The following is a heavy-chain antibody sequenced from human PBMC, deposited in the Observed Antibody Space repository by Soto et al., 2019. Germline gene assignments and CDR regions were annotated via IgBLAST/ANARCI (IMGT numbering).Heavy chain of an antibody. J-gene: IGHJ4*02. D-gene: IGHD6-13*01. CDR2: ISAYNGNT. Sequence: QVQLVQSGAEVKKPGASVKVSCKASGDTFNSYAISWVRQAPGQGLEWMGWISAYNGNTNYAQMLQGRVTMTTDTSTSTAYMELRSQRSDDTAVYYCASDLAACTCDYWGQGTLVTVSS. CDR3: ASDLAACTCDY. CDR1: GDTFNSYA. V-gene: IGHV1-18*01.